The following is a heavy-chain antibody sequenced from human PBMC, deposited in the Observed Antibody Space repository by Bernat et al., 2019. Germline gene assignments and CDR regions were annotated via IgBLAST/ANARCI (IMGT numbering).Heavy chain of an antibody. D-gene: IGHD4-11*01. CDR3: ARVLTSAASAAFDI. J-gene: IGHJ3*02. CDR1: GGTFSSYA. CDR2: ISYDGSNK. V-gene: IGHV3-30-3*01. Sequence: QVQLVESGGGVVQPGRSVKLSCAASGGTFSSYAMHWVRQAPGQGLEWVAGISYDGSNKYYADSVQGRFTISRDNSKNTLYLQMNSLRAEDTAVYYCARVLTSAASAAFDIWGQGTMVTVSS.